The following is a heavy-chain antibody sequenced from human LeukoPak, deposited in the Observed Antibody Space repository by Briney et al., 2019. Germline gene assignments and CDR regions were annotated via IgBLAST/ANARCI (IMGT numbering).Heavy chain of an antibody. Sequence: ASVKVSCKASGYIFTNYDINWVRQATGQGLEWMGWMNPKSGNTGYAQKFQGRVTMTRDTPITTAYMELSSLRSEDTAVYYCARVYGEIDYWGQGTLVTVSS. CDR3: ARVYGEIDY. D-gene: IGHD4-17*01. V-gene: IGHV1-8*01. CDR2: MNPKSGNT. CDR1: GYIFTNYD. J-gene: IGHJ4*02.